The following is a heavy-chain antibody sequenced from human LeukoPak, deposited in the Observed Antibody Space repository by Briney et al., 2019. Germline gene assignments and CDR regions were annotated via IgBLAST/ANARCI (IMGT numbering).Heavy chain of an antibody. Sequence: APVKVSCKASGYTFTSYGIRWVRQAPGQGLEWMGWISAYNGNKNYAQKLQGRVTMITETSTSTAYMELRSLRSDDTAVYYCARSLEYASGDPPGYWGQGTLVTVSS. CDR1: GYTFTSYG. V-gene: IGHV1-18*01. CDR2: ISAYNGNK. J-gene: IGHJ4*02. D-gene: IGHD4-17*01. CDR3: ARSLEYASGDPPGY.